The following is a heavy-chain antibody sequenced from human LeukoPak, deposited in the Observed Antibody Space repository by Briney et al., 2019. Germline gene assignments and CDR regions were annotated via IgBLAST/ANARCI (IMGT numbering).Heavy chain of an antibody. J-gene: IGHJ4*02. V-gene: IGHV3-21*01. D-gene: IGHD5-12*01. CDR1: GFIFSNYA. Sequence: GGSLRLSSAASGFIFSNYAMNWVRQAPGKGLEWVSSISSSSSYIYYADSVKGRFTISRDSAKNSLYLEMNSLRAEDTAVYYCARYVDIVATTHHAFDYWGQGTLVTVSS. CDR2: ISSSSSYI. CDR3: ARYVDIVATTHHAFDY.